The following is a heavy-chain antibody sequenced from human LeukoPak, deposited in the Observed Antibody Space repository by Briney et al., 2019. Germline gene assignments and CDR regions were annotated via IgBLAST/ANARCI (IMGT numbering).Heavy chain of an antibody. CDR1: GFTFSSYG. Sequence: GGSLRLSCAASGFTFSSYGMHWVRQAPGKGLEWVAFIRYDGSNKYYADSVKGRFTISRDNSKNTLYLQMNSLRAEDTAVYYCARDRDSSGYYDAFDIWGQGTMVTVSS. V-gene: IGHV3-30*02. CDR3: ARDRDSSGYYDAFDI. CDR2: IRYDGSNK. D-gene: IGHD3-22*01. J-gene: IGHJ3*02.